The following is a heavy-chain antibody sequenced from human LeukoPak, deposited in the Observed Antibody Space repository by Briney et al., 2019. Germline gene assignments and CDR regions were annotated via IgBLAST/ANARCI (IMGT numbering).Heavy chain of an antibody. J-gene: IGHJ6*03. CDR2: INPCGGST. D-gene: IGHD3-22*01. V-gene: IGHV1-46*03. Sequence: ASVKVSCKASGYTFTSYYMHWVRQAPGQGLEWMGIINPCGGSTSYAQKFQGRVTMTRDTSTSTVYMELSSLRSEDTAVYYCAAHRSGYSPFYYYMDVWGKGTTVTVSS. CDR1: GYTFTSYY. CDR3: AAHRSGYSPFYYYMDV.